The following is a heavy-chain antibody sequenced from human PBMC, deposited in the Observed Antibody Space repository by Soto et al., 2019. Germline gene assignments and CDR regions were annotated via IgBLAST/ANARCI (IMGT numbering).Heavy chain of an antibody. CDR3: ARVIGYCSSTSCYTPPIFGY. J-gene: IGHJ4*02. CDR2: IYYSGST. V-gene: IGHV4-59*01. D-gene: IGHD2-2*02. CDR1: GGSISSYY. Sequence: PSETLSLTCTVSGGSISSYYWSWIRQPPGKGLEWIGYIYYSGSTNYNPSLKSRVTISVDTSKNQFSLKLSSVTAADTAVYYCARVIGYCSSTSCYTPPIFGYWGQGTLVTVSS.